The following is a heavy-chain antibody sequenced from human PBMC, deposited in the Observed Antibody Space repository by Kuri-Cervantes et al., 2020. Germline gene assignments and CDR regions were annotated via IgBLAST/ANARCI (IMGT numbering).Heavy chain of an antibody. J-gene: IGHJ3*02. CDR3: ARVKEWFGAILAFDI. V-gene: IGHV3-21*01. CDR1: GFTFSSYS. D-gene: IGHD3-10*01. Sequence: GESLKISCAASGFTFSSYSKNWVRQAPGKGLEWVSSISSSSYIYYADSVKGRLTISRDNAKNSLYLQMNSLRAEDTAVYYCARVKEWFGAILAFDIWGQGTMVTVSS. CDR2: ISSSSYI.